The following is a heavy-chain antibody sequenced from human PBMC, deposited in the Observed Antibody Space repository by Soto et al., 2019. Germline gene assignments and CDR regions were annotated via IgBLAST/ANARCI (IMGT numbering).Heavy chain of an antibody. CDR2: IYYSGST. D-gene: IGHD3-16*01. CDR3: ARDGLWGPIVAFAI. CDR1: GGSVSSGSYY. J-gene: IGHJ3*02. Sequence: QVQLQESGPGLVKPSETLSLTCTVSGGSVSSGSYYWRWIRQPPGKGLEWIGYIYYSGSTNYNPSRKSRVNIAVATSKNQFSLKLSSVTAADTAVYYGARDGLWGPIVAFAIWGHGTMVTVSS. V-gene: IGHV4-61*01.